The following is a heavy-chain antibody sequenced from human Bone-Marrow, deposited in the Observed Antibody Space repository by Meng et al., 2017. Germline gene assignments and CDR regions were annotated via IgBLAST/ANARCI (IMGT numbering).Heavy chain of an antibody. Sequence: SVKVSCKASGGTFSSYAISWVRQAPGQGLEWMGGIIPIFGTANYAQKFQGRVTITTDESTSTAYMELSSLRPEDTAVYYCARATLLRYFDWVYNWFDPWGQGTLVTVSS. CDR1: GGTFSSYA. J-gene: IGHJ5*02. V-gene: IGHV1-69*05. CDR2: IIPIFGTA. CDR3: ARATLLRYFDWVYNWFDP. D-gene: IGHD3-9*01.